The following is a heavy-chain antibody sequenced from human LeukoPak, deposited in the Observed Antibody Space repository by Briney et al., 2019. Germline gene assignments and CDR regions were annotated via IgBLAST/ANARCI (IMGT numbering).Heavy chain of an antibody. CDR2: IYYSGST. J-gene: IGHJ4*02. CDR3: AREVRGDGDYDPFDY. CDR1: GGSISSYY. V-gene: IGHV4-59*01. Sequence: SETLSLTCTVSGGSISSYYWSWIQQPPGRGLEWIGYIYYSGSTNYNPSLKSRVAISVDTSKNQFSLKLSSVTAADTAVYYCAREVRGDGDYDPFDYWGQGTLVTVSS. D-gene: IGHD4-17*01.